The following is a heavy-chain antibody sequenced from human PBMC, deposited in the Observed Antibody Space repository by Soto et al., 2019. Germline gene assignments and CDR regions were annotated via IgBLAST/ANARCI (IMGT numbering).Heavy chain of an antibody. D-gene: IGHD2-2*01. V-gene: IGHV3-21*05. CDR3: ARDSVPYQLLENHYYYYGMAV. CDR2: ISSSSSYI. CDR1: GFTFSSYS. J-gene: IGHJ6*02. Sequence: GGTLRLSCAASGFTFSSYSMNWVRQAPGKGLEWVAYISSSSSYIYYADSVKGRFTISRDNAKNSLYLQMNSLRAEDTAVYYCARDSVPYQLLENHYYYYGMAVRGQGTTVTVSS.